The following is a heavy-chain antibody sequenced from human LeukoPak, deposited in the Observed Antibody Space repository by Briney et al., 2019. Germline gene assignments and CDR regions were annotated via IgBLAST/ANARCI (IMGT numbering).Heavy chain of an antibody. D-gene: IGHD2-21*01. CDR3: ARVVTPRIASWFDP. Sequence: ASVKVSCKASGGTFSSYAISWVRQAPGQGLEWMGRIIPILGIANYAQKFQGRVTITADKSTSTAYMELSSLRSEDTAMYYCARVVTPRIASWFDPWGQGTLVTVSS. V-gene: IGHV1-69*04. CDR2: IIPILGIA. CDR1: GGTFSSYA. J-gene: IGHJ5*02.